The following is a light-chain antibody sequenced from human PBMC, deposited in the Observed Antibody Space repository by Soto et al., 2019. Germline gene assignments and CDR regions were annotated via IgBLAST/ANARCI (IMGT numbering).Light chain of an antibody. CDR2: GAS. V-gene: IGKV3-20*01. CDR1: QSVSSSY. J-gene: IGKJ1*01. CDR3: QQYGSAPTT. Sequence: EIVLTQSPGTLSLSPGERATLSCSASQSVSSSYLAWHQQKPGQAPRLLIYGASSRATGIPDRFSGSGSGTDFTLTISRLEPEDFAVYYCQQYGSAPTTFGQGTKVEIK.